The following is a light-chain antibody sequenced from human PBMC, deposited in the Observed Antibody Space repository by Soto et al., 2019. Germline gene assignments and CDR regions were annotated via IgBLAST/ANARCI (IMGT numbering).Light chain of an antibody. CDR2: WAS. CDR1: QSVLHSSNNKDY. CDR3: QQYYSTPLT. J-gene: IGKJ4*01. Sequence: DIVMTQSPDSLAVSLGERATINCKSSQSVLHSSNNKDYLAWYQQKPGQPPKLLLYWASTRESGVPDRFSGSGSGTDFTLTISSLQAEDVAVYYCQQYYSTPLTFGGGTKVDIK. V-gene: IGKV4-1*01.